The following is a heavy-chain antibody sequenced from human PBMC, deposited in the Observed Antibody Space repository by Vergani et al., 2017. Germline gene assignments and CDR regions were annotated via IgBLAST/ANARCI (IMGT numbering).Heavy chain of an antibody. CDR2: IYPGDSDT. Sequence: EVQLVQSGAEVKKPGESLKISCKGSGYSFTSYWIGWVRQMPGKGLEWMGIIYPGDSDTRYSPSFQGQVTISADKSISTAYLQWSSLKASDTASYYCARHNGDYGGGDYYYYGMDVWGQGTTVTVSS. J-gene: IGHJ6*02. CDR3: ARHNGDYGGGDYYYYGMDV. V-gene: IGHV5-51*01. CDR1: GYSFTSYW. D-gene: IGHD4-17*01.